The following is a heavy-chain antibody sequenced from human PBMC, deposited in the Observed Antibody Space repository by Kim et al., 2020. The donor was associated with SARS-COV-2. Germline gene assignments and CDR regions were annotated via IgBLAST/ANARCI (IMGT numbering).Heavy chain of an antibody. Sequence: ASVTVSCKASGYTFSRYGVSWVRQAPGQGLEWMGWISSYNGNKYYTQKFQGRVTMTTDTSTSTAYMELRSLRSDDTAVYFCARDGAITGSNSDYWGQGTLVTVSS. D-gene: IGHD6-13*01. J-gene: IGHJ4*02. CDR1: GYTFSRYG. CDR2: ISSYNGNK. V-gene: IGHV1-18*04. CDR3: ARDGAITGSNSDY.